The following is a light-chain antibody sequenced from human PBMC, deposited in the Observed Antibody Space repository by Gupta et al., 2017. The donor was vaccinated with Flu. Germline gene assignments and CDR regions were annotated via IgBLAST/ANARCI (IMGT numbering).Light chain of an antibody. V-gene: IGKV1-5*03. J-gene: IGKJ1*01. CDR2: KAS. Sequence: DIQMTQSPSTLSASVGDRITLPCRASQNISLYLAWFQQKPGKVPKLLIYKASDRGDGVPSRFSGRGSGTEFTLAISSLRPEESATYYCQQYDGSLVTFGPGTKVEIK. CDR1: QNISLY. CDR3: QQYDGSLVT.